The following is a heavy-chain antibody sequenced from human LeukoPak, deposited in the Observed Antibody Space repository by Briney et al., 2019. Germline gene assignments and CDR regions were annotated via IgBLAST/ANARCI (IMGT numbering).Heavy chain of an antibody. CDR1: GGSISSYY. CDR2: IYYSGST. V-gene: IGHV4-59*08. D-gene: IGHD6-19*01. J-gene: IGHJ5*02. Sequence: SETLSLTCTVSGGSISSYYWSWIRQPPGKGLEWIGYIYYSGSTNYNPSLKSRVTISVDTSKNQFSLKLSSVTAADTAVYYCARSAKSSGLNWFDPWGQGTLVTVSS. CDR3: ARSAKSSGLNWFDP.